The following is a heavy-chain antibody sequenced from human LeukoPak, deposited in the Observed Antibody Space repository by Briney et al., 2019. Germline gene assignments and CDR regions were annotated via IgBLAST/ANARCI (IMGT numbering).Heavy chain of an antibody. CDR2: IYHSGST. D-gene: IGHD6-19*01. CDR1: GGSTSSSNW. Sequence: SGTLSLTCAASGGSTSSSNWWSWVRQPPGKGLEWIGEIYHSGSTNYNPSLKSRVTISVDKSKNQFSLKLSSVTAADTAVYYCARPVAVAGQPPNDAFDIWGQGTMVTVSS. CDR3: ARPVAVAGQPPNDAFDI. V-gene: IGHV4-4*02. J-gene: IGHJ3*02.